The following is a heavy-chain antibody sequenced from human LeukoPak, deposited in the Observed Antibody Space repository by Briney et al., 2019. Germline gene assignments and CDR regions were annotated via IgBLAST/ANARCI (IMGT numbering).Heavy chain of an antibody. CDR3: ARRLGSSSALDY. J-gene: IGHJ4*02. D-gene: IGHD6-19*01. Sequence: SETLSLTCTVSGGSISSSSYYWGWIRQPPGKGLEWIGSIYYSGSTYYNPSLKSRVTISVDTSKNQFSLKLSSVTAADTAVYYCARRLGSSSALDYWGQGTLVTVSS. CDR2: IYYSGST. CDR1: GGSISSSSYY. V-gene: IGHV4-39*01.